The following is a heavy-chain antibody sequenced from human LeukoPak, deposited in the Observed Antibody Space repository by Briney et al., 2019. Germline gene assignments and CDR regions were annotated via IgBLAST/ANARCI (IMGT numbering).Heavy chain of an antibody. Sequence: SETLSLTCTVSGGSISSSYWSWIRQPPGKGLEWIGYIYYNGRTSYNASLKSRVTVTDDTSKNQFSLKLSSVTAADTAVYYCARVRVAAAGAYYFDNRGQGTLVTVSS. J-gene: IGHJ4*02. CDR2: IYYNGRT. CDR1: GGSISSSY. V-gene: IGHV4-59*08. D-gene: IGHD6-13*01. CDR3: ARVRVAAAGAYYFDN.